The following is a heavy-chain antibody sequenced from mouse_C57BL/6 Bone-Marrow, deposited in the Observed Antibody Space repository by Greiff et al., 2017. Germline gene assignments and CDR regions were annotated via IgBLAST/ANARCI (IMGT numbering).Heavy chain of an antibody. CDR1: GYTFTSYW. V-gene: IGHV1-50*01. CDR3: AREGYFGFAY. CDR2: IDPSDSST. D-gene: IGHD2-3*01. J-gene: IGHJ3*01. Sequence: QVQLQQPGAELVKPGASVKLSCKASGYTFTSYWMQWVKQRPGQGLEWIGEIDPSDSSTNYNQKFKGKATLTVDTSSSTAYMQLSSLTSEDSAVYYCAREGYFGFAYWGQGTLVTVSA.